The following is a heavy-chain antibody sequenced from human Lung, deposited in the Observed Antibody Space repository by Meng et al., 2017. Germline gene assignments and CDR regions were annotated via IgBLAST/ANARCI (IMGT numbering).Heavy chain of an antibody. CDR2: ISYDGSNK. D-gene: IGHD3-10*01. CDR1: GFSFSNYA. CDR3: ATARTEFYYYDMGV. J-gene: IGHJ6*02. V-gene: IGHV3-30*01. Sequence: GGSLRLSCAASGFSFSNYAMHWVRQAPGKGLEWVAIISYDGSNKYYADSVKGRFTISRDSYKNTLYLQMDSLRVEDTAVYYCATARTEFYYYDMGVWGQGTTVTGSS.